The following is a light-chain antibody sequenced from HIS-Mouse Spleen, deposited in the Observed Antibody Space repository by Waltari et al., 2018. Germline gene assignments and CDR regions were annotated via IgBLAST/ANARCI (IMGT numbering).Light chain of an antibody. J-gene: IGLJ2*01. CDR1: SGHSSYA. CDR2: LNSDGSH. V-gene: IGLV4-69*01. Sequence: QLVLTQSPSASVSLGASVKLTCTLSSGHSSYAIAWHQQQPEKGPRYLMKLNSDGSHSKGDGIPDRFSGSSSGAERYLTISSLQSEDEADYYCQTWGPVVFGGGTKLTVL. CDR3: QTWGPVV.